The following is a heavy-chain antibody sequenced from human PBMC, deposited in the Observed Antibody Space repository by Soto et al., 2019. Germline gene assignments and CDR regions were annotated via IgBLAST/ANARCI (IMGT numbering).Heavy chain of an antibody. CDR2: IIPLFGAG. CDR3: ARGAPEGYTYGYGARHF. J-gene: IGHJ3*01. CDR1: GGTFNTIA. V-gene: IGHV1-69*13. D-gene: IGHD5-18*01. Sequence: SVKVSCKISGGTFNTIALSWVRQAPGQGLEWMGGIIPLFGAGNYAEKFRDRVTMTADESSSTMTMELTSLRSEDTAVYYCARGAPEGYTYGYGARHFWAKGTMV.